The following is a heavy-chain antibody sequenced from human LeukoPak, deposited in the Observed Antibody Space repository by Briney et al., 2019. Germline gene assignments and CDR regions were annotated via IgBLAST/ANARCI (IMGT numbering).Heavy chain of an antibody. CDR1: GGSISTYY. V-gene: IGHV4-59*08. CDR2: IHYSGST. CDR3: ARQAAANSIDP. J-gene: IGHJ5*02. Sequence: PSETLSLTCTVSGGSISTYYWSWIRQPPGKGLEWIGYIHYSGSTDYNPSLRSRVTISVDTSKNQFSLKLSSATAADTAVYYCARQAAANSIDPWGQGTLVTVSS. D-gene: IGHD2-2*01.